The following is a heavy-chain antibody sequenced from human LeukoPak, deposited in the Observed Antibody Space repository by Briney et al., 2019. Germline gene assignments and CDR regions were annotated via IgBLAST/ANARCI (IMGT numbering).Heavy chain of an antibody. CDR3: AGTGYSYGNYYFGY. V-gene: IGHV3-53*01. CDR1: GFTVSSNY. J-gene: IGHJ4*02. Sequence: PGGSLRLSSAASGFTVSSNYMSWGRQASGKGLEWVSVIYGGGSTYYADSVKGRFTISRDNSKNTLYLQMNSLRAEDTAVYYCAGTGYSYGNYYFGYWGQGTLVTVSS. CDR2: IYGGGST. D-gene: IGHD5-18*01.